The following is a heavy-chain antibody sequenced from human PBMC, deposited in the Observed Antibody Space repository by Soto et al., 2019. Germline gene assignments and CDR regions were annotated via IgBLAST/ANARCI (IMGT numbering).Heavy chain of an antibody. CDR1: GFTFSSYA. J-gene: IGHJ2*01. D-gene: IGHD2-15*01. V-gene: IGHV3-23*01. CDR3: AKDFLSPCGGRNYWYFDL. Sequence: GGSLRLSCAASGFTFSSYAMSWVRQAPGKGLEWVSAISGSGGSTYYADSVKGRFTISRDNSKNTLYLQMNSLRAEDTAVYYGAKDFLSPCGGRNYWYFDLWGRGTLVTVSS. CDR2: ISGSGGST.